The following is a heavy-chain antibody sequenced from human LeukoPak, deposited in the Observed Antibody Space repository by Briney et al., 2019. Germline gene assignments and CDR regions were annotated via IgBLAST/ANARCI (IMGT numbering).Heavy chain of an antibody. CDR2: IYYSGST. CDR1: GGSFSSYY. V-gene: IGHV4-59*08. Sequence: SETLSLTCAVYGGSFSSYYWSWIRQPPGKGLEWIGYIYYSGSTNYNPSLKSRVTISVDTSKNQFSLKLSSVTAADTAVYYCARREYCGGDCSYFDYWGQGTLVTVSS. D-gene: IGHD2-21*02. J-gene: IGHJ4*02. CDR3: ARREYCGGDCSYFDY.